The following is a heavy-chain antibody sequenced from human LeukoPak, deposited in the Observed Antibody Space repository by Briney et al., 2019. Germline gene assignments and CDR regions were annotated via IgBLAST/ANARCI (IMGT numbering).Heavy chain of an antibody. V-gene: IGHV4-59*12. D-gene: IGHD4-23*01. J-gene: IGHJ6*03. Sequence: SETLSLTCTVSGDFITAYYWSWIRQPPGKGLEWIGYVYYSGSTEYNPSLRSRVTMSLEMSKHQFSLNLTSVTAADTAVYYCARDFAADYGGYYYYMDVWGKGTTVTVSS. CDR1: GDFITAYY. CDR3: ARDFAADYGGYYYYMDV. CDR2: VYYSGST.